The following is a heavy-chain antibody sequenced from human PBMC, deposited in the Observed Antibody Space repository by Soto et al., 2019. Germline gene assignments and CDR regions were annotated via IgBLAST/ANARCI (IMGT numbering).Heavy chain of an antibody. CDR2: ISYDGSNK. Sequence: HPGGSLRLSCAASGFTFSSYAMHWVRQAPGKGLEWVAVISYDGSNKYYADSVKGRFTISRDNSKNTLYLQMNSLRAEDTAVYYCATRALWDYYYYGMDVWGQGTTVTVSS. V-gene: IGHV3-30-3*01. D-gene: IGHD3-10*01. J-gene: IGHJ6*02. CDR3: ATRALWDYYYYGMDV. CDR1: GFTFSSYA.